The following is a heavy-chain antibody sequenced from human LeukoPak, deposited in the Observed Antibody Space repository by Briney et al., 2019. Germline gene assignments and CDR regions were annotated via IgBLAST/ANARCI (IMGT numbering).Heavy chain of an antibody. Sequence: PGGSLRLSCAASGFTFDDYAMHWVRQAPGKGLEWVSGISWNSGSIGYADSVKGRFTISRDNAKNSLYLQMNSLRAEDTALYYCAKDIRPGCSSTSCYTEGGYFDYWGQGTLVTVSS. J-gene: IGHJ4*02. D-gene: IGHD2-2*02. CDR1: GFTFDDYA. V-gene: IGHV3-9*01. CDR2: ISWNSGSI. CDR3: AKDIRPGCSSTSCYTEGGYFDY.